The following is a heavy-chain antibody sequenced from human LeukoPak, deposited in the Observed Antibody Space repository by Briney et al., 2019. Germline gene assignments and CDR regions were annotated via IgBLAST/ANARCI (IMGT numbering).Heavy chain of an antibody. CDR1: GGSISNYY. Sequence: PSDTQSLICTVSGGSISNYYWSWIPQPSGKPLGWLAGIYSRRSTNYTPPLESRVTVSVATCKNQFSLKLSSVTAADTDVYYCAREHMVRGVIDRWGQGALVTVSS. CDR2: IYSRRST. D-gene: IGHD3-10*01. V-gene: IGHV4-4*07. CDR3: AREHMVRGVIDR. J-gene: IGHJ4*02.